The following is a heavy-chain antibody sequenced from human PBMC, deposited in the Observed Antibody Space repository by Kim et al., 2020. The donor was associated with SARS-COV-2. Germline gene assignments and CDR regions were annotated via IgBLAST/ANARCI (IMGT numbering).Heavy chain of an antibody. V-gene: IGHV5-10-1*01. J-gene: IGHJ6*02. Sequence: GESLKISCKGSGYSFTSYWISWVRQMPGKGLEWMGRIDPSDSYTNYSPSFQGHVTISADKSISTAYLQWSSLKTSDTAMYYCARRSSSAAYYYYYGMDVWGHGPTVTVPS. CDR3: ARRSSSAAYYYYYGMDV. CDR2: IDPSDSYT. CDR1: GYSFTSYW. D-gene: IGHD6-6*01.